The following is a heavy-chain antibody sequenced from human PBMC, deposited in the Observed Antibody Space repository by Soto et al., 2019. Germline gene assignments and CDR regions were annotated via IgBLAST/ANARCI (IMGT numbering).Heavy chain of an antibody. Sequence: QVQLQESGPGLVKPSQTLSLTCTVSGGSISTGGYYWNWIRQHPGKGLEWIGYIYYSGTTYYNPSLKSRVTISVDTSKNQFSLKLISVTAADTAVYYCAGENTRSGFPNFDYWGQGTLVTVSS. J-gene: IGHJ4*02. D-gene: IGHD1-26*01. CDR2: IYYSGTT. CDR1: GGSISTGGYY. V-gene: IGHV4-31*03. CDR3: AGENTRSGFPNFDY.